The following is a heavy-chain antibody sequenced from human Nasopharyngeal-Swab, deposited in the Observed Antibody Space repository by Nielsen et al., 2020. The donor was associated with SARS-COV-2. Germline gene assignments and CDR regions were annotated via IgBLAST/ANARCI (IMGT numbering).Heavy chain of an antibody. CDR3: ARQGSGGRYFDWLLPQGTYMDV. Sequence: GESLKISCKGSGYSFTSYWIGWVRQMPGKGLEWMGIIYPGDSDTRYSPSFQGQVTISADKSISTAYLQWSSLKASDTAMYYCARQGSGGRYFDWLLPQGTYMDVWGKGTTVTVSS. CDR1: GYSFTSYW. V-gene: IGHV5-51*01. CDR2: IYPGDSDT. J-gene: IGHJ6*03. D-gene: IGHD3-9*01.